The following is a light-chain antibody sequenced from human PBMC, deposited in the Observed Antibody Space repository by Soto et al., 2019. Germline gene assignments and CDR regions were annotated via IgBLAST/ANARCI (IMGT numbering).Light chain of an antibody. Sequence: QSVLTQPASVSGAPGQSITISCTGTSSDFGGYNYVSWYQQHPGKAPKLMIYDVSNRPSGVSNRFSGSKSGNTASLTISGLQAEDEADYYCSSYTSSNTRVVFGGGTKVTVL. CDR3: SSYTSSNTRVV. CDR1: SSDFGGYNY. CDR2: DVS. J-gene: IGLJ3*02. V-gene: IGLV2-14*01.